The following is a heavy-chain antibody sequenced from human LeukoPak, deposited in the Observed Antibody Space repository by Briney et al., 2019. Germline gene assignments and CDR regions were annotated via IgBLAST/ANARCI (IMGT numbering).Heavy chain of an antibody. D-gene: IGHD3-22*01. CDR3: AREFLDRDYYDSSGYYFPYCFDY. CDR2: INPNSGGT. Sequence: ASVKVSCKASGYTFTGYYMHWVRQAPGQGLEWMGWINPNSGGTNYAQKFQGRVTMTRDTSISTAYMELSRLRSDDTAVYYCAREFLDRDYYDSSGYYFPYCFDYWGQGTLVTVSS. J-gene: IGHJ4*02. CDR1: GYTFTGYY. V-gene: IGHV1-2*02.